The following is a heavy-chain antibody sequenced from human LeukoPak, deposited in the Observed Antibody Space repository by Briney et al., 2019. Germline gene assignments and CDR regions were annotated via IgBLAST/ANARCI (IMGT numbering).Heavy chain of an antibody. CDR1: GFTFDDYA. D-gene: IGHD4-17*01. J-gene: IGHJ4*02. V-gene: IGHV3-9*01. CDR3: ARGDYGDYASWYFDY. Sequence: PGGSLRLSCAASGFTFDDYAMHWVRQAPGKGLEWVSGISWNSGSIGYADSVKGRFTISRDNAKNSLYLQMNSLRAEDTALYYCARGDYGDYASWYFDYWGQGTLVTVSS. CDR2: ISWNSGSI.